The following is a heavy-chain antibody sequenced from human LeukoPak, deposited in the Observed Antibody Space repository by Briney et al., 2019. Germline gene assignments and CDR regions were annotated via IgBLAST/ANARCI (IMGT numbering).Heavy chain of an antibody. CDR3: ARLSAWGSGSSRQYYFDY. J-gene: IGHJ4*02. CDR2: IYYSGST. CDR1: GGSFSGYY. Sequence: PSETLSLTCAVYGGSFSGYYWSWIRQPPGKGLEWIGYIYYSGSTNYNPSLKSRVTISVDTSKNQFSLKLSSVTAADTAVYYCARLSAWGSGSSRQYYFDYWGQGTLVTVSS. D-gene: IGHD3-10*01. V-gene: IGHV4-59*08.